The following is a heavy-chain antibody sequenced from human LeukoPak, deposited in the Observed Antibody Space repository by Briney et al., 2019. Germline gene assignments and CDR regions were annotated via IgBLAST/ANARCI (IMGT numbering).Heavy chain of an antibody. Sequence: GASVKVSCKASGYTFTGYYMHWVRQAPGQGLEWMGWINPNSGGTNYAQKFQGRVTMTRDTSISTAYMELSRLRSDDTAVYYCARVPIFGVVMPPLFWGQGTLVTVSS. CDR1: GYTFTGYY. CDR2: INPNSGGT. V-gene: IGHV1-2*02. CDR3: ARVPIFGVVMPPLF. J-gene: IGHJ4*02. D-gene: IGHD3-3*01.